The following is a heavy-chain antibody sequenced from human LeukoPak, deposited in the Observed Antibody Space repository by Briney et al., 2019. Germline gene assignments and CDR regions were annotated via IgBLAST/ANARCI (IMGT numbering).Heavy chain of an antibody. CDR2: INPSGGST. CDR1: GGTFSSYA. D-gene: IGHD4-11*01. Sequence: GASVKVSCKASGGTFSSYAISWVRQAPGQGLEWMGIINPSGGSTSYAQKFQGRVTMTRDTSTSTVYMELSSLRSEDTAVYYCAREGDYSNRYFDYWGQGTLVTVSS. J-gene: IGHJ4*02. CDR3: AREGDYSNRYFDY. V-gene: IGHV1-46*01.